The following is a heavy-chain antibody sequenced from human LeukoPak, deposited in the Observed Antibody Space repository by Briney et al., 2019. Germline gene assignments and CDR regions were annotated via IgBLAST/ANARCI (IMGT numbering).Heavy chain of an antibody. V-gene: IGHV3-30-3*01. D-gene: IGHD6-19*01. CDR1: GFTFSSYA. CDR3: ARACIWQWLARRGYNWFDP. CDR2: ISDDGNNK. Sequence: GSLRLSCAASGFTFSSYAMHWVRQAPGKGLEWVAVISDDGNNKYYVGSVKGRFTISRDNSKNTLYLQMNSLRAEDTAVYYCARACIWQWLARRGYNWFDPWGQGTLVTVSS. J-gene: IGHJ5*02.